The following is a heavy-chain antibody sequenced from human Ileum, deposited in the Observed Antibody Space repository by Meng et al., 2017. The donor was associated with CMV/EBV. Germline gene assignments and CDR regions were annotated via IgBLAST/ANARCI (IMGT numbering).Heavy chain of an antibody. CDR2: SSHSGNT. V-gene: IGHV4-34*01. CDR3: ARGRDFWWEMDY. D-gene: IGHD1-26*01. CDR1: SGSFIDFF. J-gene: IGHJ4*02. Sequence: QGQLPQWGAGLLKPPGTLPLPGAVYSGSFIDFFWGWIRQPPGKGLEWIGESSHSGNTKYNPSLKSRVTISVDASKNQFSLNMRSVTAADTAVYYCARGRDFWWEMDYTGQGTLVTVSS.